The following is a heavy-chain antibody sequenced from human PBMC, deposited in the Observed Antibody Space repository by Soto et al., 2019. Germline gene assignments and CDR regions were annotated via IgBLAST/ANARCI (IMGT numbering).Heavy chain of an antibody. D-gene: IGHD4-17*01. CDR3: ARIPEATVTAFDY. V-gene: IGHV4-31*03. CDR1: GGSISSGGYY. J-gene: IGHJ4*02. CDR2: IYYSGST. Sequence: QVQLQESGPGLVKPSQTLSLTCTVSGGSISSGGYYWSWIRQHPGKGLEWIGYIYYSGSTYYNPSLKSRVTXSXDXXKNPFSLKLSSVTAADTAVYYCARIPEATVTAFDYWGQGTLVTVSS.